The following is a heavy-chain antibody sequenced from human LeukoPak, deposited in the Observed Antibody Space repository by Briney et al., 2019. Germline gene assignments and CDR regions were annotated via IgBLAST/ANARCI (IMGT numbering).Heavy chain of an antibody. CDR2: IYYSGST. CDR3: ARQRDWFDP. J-gene: IGHJ5*02. CDR1: GGSISSSSYY. V-gene: IGHV4-39*01. Sequence: SETLSLTCTVSGGSISSSSYYWGWIRQPPGKGLEWIGSIYYSGSTYYNPSLKSRVTISVDTSKNQFSLKLSSVTAADTAVYYCARQRDWFDPWGQGTLVTVSS.